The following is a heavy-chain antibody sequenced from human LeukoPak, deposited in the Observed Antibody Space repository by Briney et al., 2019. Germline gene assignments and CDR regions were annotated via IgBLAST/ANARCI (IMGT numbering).Heavy chain of an antibody. D-gene: IGHD4-17*01. CDR1: GFTFSSYA. CDR2: ISSNGGST. J-gene: IGHJ3*02. Sequence: GGSLRLSCAASGFTFSSYAMHWVRQAPGKGLEYVSAISSNGGSTYYANSVKGRFTISRDNAKNSLYLQMNSLRVEDTAVYYCARDYGDYDRYDAFDIWGQGTMVTVSS. V-gene: IGHV3-64*01. CDR3: ARDYGDYDRYDAFDI.